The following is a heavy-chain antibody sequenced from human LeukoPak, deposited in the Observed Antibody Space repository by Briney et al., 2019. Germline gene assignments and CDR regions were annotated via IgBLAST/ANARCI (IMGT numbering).Heavy chain of an antibody. D-gene: IGHD5-24*01. J-gene: IGHJ4*02. Sequence: TSETLSLTCTVSSDSISSYYWSWIRQPPGKGLEWIGFIYNSGSTNYNPSLKSRGTISVDTSKNQFSLNLNSVIAADTAVYYCARHGGGYSFDYWGQGTLVTVSS. CDR2: IYNSGST. CDR1: SDSISSYY. CDR3: ARHGGGYSFDY. V-gene: IGHV4-59*08.